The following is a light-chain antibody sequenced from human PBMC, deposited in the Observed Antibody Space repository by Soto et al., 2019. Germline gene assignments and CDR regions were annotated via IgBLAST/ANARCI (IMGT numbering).Light chain of an antibody. Sequence: QSVLTQPPSVSGAPVQRVTISCTGSSSNIGAGYDVHWYQQLPGTAPKLLIYGNSNRPSGVPDRFSGSKSGTSASLAITGLQAEDEADYYCQSYASSLRVVFGGGTKLTVL. CDR1: SSNIGAGYD. V-gene: IGLV1-40*01. CDR2: GNS. CDR3: QSYASSLRVV. J-gene: IGLJ2*01.